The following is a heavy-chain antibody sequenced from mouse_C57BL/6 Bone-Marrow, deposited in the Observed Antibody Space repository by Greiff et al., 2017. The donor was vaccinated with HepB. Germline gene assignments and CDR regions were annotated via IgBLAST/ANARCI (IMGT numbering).Heavy chain of an antibody. D-gene: IGHD3-3*01. CDR2: IYPRSGNT. Sequence: QVQLKQSGAELARPGASVKLSCKASGYTFTSYGISWVKQRTGQGLEWIGEIYPRSGNTYYNEKFKGKATLTADKSSSTAYMELRSLTSEDSAVYFCARLPGRGFAYWGQGTLVTVSA. CDR3: ARLPGRGFAY. J-gene: IGHJ3*01. CDR1: GYTFTSYG. V-gene: IGHV1-81*01.